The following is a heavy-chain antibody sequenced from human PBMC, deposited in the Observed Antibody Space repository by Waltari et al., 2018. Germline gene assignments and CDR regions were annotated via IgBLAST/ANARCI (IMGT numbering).Heavy chain of an antibody. J-gene: IGHJ4*02. CDR2: VYLGGST. V-gene: IGHV4-38-2*02. Sequence: QVQLQESGPGLVKPSETLSLTCTVSGYSITSAYYWGWLRQTPGKGLEGIGNVYLGGSTDYTPSLRSRFTLSLATSKNHFSLELYSVTAADTAVYFCARAGWFGGVHPDYWGRGVLVTVSS. CDR3: ARAGWFGGVHPDY. CDR1: GYSITSAYY. D-gene: IGHD3-10*01.